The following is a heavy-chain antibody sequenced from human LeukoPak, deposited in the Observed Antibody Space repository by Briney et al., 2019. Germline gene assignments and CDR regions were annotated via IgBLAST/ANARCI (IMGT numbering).Heavy chain of an antibody. Sequence: PSETLSLTCTVSGGSISSYYWSWIRQPPGKGLEWIGYIYTSGSTNYNPSLKSRVTISVDTSKNQFSLKLSSLNAADTAVYYSARHEEWELLRAFDIWGQGTMVTVSS. D-gene: IGHD1-26*01. CDR1: GGSISSYY. V-gene: IGHV4-4*09. CDR3: ARHEEWELLRAFDI. J-gene: IGHJ3*02. CDR2: IYTSGST.